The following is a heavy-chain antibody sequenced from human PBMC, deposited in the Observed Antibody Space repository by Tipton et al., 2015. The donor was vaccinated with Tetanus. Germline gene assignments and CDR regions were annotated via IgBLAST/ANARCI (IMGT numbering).Heavy chain of an antibody. CDR2: ITGSSSYI. J-gene: IGHJ4*02. Sequence: SLRLSCAGSGFAFSTYAMSWVRQAPGKGLEWVSSITGSSSYIYYADSVKGRFTISRDNAKNSLYLQMNSLRAEDTAMYYCARVPGAGVGYCSGGNCHYFDYWGQGTLVTVSS. D-gene: IGHD2-15*01. CDR3: ARVPGAGVGYCSGGNCHYFDY. V-gene: IGHV3-21*01. CDR1: GFAFSTYA.